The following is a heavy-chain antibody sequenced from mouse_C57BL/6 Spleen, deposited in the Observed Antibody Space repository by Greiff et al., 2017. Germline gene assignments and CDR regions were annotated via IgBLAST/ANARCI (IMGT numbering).Heavy chain of an antibody. J-gene: IGHJ4*01. D-gene: IGHD2-4*01. CDR1: GFTFSDYG. CDR2: ISNLAYSI. V-gene: IGHV5-15*01. Sequence: EVQGVESGGGLVQPGGSLKLSCAASGFTFSDYGMAWVRQAPRKGPEWVAFISNLAYSIYYADTVTGRFTISRENAKNTLYLEMSSLRSEDTAMYYCARRADYDIYYAMDYWGQGTSVTVSS. CDR3: ARRADYDIYYAMDY.